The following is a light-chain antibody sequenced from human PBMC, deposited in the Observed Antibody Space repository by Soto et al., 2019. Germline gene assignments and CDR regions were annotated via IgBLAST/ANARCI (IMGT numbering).Light chain of an antibody. V-gene: IGKV3-15*01. CDR1: QSVGRN. CDR3: QEYSKWPLFT. Sequence: EIVVTQSPGILSVSPGDRATLSCRASQSVGRNLAWYQQKPGQAPTLLIYAASTRATGLPAIFSGSGSGTDFTLINSSLQSEDFAVYYCQEYSKWPLFTFGPGTRVDIK. CDR2: AAS. J-gene: IGKJ3*01.